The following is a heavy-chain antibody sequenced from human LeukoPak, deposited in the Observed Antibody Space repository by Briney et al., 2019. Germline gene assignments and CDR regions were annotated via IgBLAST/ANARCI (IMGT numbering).Heavy chain of an antibody. CDR2: ITYDGSKK. CDR1: GFTFSSFG. CDR3: ARGVDNDISTF. V-gene: IGHV3-30-3*01. Sequence: PGRSLRLSCAASGFTFSSFGMHWARQAPGKGLEWVAVITYDGSKKYYADSVKGRFTISRDNSKNTLYLQMDSLRTEDTAVYYCARGVDNDISTFWGQGTLVTVSS. J-gene: IGHJ4*02. D-gene: IGHD3-9*01.